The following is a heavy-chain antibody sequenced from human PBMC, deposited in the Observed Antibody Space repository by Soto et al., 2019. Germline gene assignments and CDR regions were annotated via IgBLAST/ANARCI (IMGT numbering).Heavy chain of an antibody. Sequence: GEPLKISCKGSGYSFTSYWIGWVRQMPGKGLEWMGIIYPGDSDTRYSPSFQGQVTISADKSIITAYLQWSSLKASDTAMYYCARTECGDSYGFPAFWSQGTTVPVSS. CDR3: ARTECGDSYGFPAF. CDR1: GYSFTSYW. V-gene: IGHV5-51*01. J-gene: IGHJ6*02. D-gene: IGHD5-18*01. CDR2: IYPGDSDT.